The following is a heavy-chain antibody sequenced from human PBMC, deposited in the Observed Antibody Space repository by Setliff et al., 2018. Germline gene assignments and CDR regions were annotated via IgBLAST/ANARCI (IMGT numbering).Heavy chain of an antibody. CDR3: ARDVWGAGTGWFDP. V-gene: IGHV4-4*08. CDR2: TYTGGST. Sequence: SETLSLTCIVSGVSVSRHYWSWIRQPPGKTLEWIGYTYTGGSTTYNPSPKSRVTLSLDTSKNHLSLNLTSVTAADTAVYYCARDVWGAGTGWFDPWGLGILVTVSS. D-gene: IGHD1-1*01. J-gene: IGHJ5*02. CDR1: GVSVSRHY.